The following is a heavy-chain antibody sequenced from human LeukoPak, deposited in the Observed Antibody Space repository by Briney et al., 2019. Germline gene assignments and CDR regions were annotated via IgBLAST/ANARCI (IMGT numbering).Heavy chain of an antibody. CDR3: ARSVIAVAGYDAFDI. V-gene: IGHV3-48*02. CDR2: ISSRSFTI. J-gene: IGHJ3*02. CDR1: GFTFSAYS. D-gene: IGHD6-19*01. Sequence: GGSLRLSCAASGFTFSAYSMNWVRQAPGKGLDWVSYISSRSFTIYYADSVKGRFTISRDNAKNSPYLEMNSLRDEDTAVYYCARSVIAVAGYDAFDIWGQGTVVTVSS.